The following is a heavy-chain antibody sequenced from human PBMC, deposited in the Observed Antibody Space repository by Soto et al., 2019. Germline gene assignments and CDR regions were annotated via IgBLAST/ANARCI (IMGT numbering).Heavy chain of an antibody. V-gene: IGHV3-15*01. Sequence: EGQLVESGGGLVEPGGSLRLSCAASGFNFNVAWMNWVRQAPGKGLEWLGRIKSKGGGETTEYVAFVKGRFTISRDDSKNTLYLQMNSLKSEDTAVYYCTKVLALPPNDAFDIWGLGTMVTVSS. CDR1: GFNFNVAW. CDR2: IKSKGGGETT. J-gene: IGHJ3*02. CDR3: TKVLALPPNDAFDI. D-gene: IGHD3-3*02.